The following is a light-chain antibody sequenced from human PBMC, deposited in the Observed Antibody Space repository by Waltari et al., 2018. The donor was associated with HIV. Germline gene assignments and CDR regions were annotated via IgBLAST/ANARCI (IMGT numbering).Light chain of an antibody. V-gene: IGKV1D-16*01. CDR3: QHYDTFPYT. CDR2: AAS. Sequence: DIQMTQSPRSLSASVANTITITCRASQGISSWLAWYQQKPGKAPKPLIYAASSLQTGVPSRFSGSGTGTHFTLTISSLQPEDFATYYCQHYDTFPYTFGQGTRLEIK. CDR1: QGISSW. J-gene: IGKJ2*01.